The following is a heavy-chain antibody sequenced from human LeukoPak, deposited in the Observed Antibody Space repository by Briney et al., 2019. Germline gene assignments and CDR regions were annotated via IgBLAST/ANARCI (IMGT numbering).Heavy chain of an antibody. J-gene: IGHJ4*02. CDR3: ARGAGAGYNLQPFDY. D-gene: IGHD5-24*01. Sequence: NPSETLSLTCTVSGGSISSYYWSWIRQPPGKGLEWIGYIYYSGSTKYNPSLKSRVSMSVDTSKNQFSLKLSSVTAADTAVYYCARGAGAGYNLQPFDYWGQGTLVTVSS. CDR1: GGSISSYY. V-gene: IGHV4-59*08. CDR2: IYYSGST.